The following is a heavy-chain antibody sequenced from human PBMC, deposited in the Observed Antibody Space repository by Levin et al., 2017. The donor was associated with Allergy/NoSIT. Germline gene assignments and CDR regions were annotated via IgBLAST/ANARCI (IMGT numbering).Heavy chain of an antibody. CDR1: GYTFTSFY. CDR2: INPNTGSK. Sequence: ASVKVSCKASGYTFTSFYLHWVRQAPGQGLEWMAIINPNTGSKNYAQKFQGRLTMTGDTSTNTVYMELSSLRSEDTGVYFCARERVPYYASSGYYDYWGQGTLVTVSS. CDR3: ARERVPYYASSGYYDY. D-gene: IGHD3-22*01. V-gene: IGHV1-46*01. J-gene: IGHJ4*02.